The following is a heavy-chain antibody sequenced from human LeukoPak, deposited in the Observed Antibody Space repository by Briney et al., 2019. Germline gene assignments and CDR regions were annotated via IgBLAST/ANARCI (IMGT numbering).Heavy chain of an antibody. CDR3: ARETVQSLDY. Sequence: XGSLRLSCAASGFTFSSYWMHWVRQAPGKGLVWVSRINGDGDTTRYADSVKGRFTISRDNAKNTLYLQMNSLTDEDTAVYYCARETVQSLDYWGQGTLLTVSS. D-gene: IGHD6-19*01. CDR2: INGDGDTT. V-gene: IGHV3-74*01. J-gene: IGHJ4*02. CDR1: GFTFSSYW.